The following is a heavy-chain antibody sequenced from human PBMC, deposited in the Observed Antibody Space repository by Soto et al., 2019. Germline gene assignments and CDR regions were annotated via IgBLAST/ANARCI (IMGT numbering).Heavy chain of an antibody. CDR2: IYYSGST. CDR1: GGSISSYY. J-gene: IGHJ6*04. D-gene: IGHD3-10*01. Sequence: SETLSLTCTVSGGSISSYYWSWIRQPPGKGLEWIGYIYYSGSTNYNPSLKSRVTISVDTSKNQFSLKLSSVTAADKAVYYCARVLLWFGQWGTDVWGKGTTVTVSS. CDR3: ARVLLWFGQWGTDV. V-gene: IGHV4-59*01.